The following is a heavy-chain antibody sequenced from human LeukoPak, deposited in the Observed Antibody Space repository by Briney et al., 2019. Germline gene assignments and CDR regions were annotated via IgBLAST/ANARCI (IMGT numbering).Heavy chain of an antibody. D-gene: IGHD3-22*01. J-gene: IGHJ4*02. V-gene: IGHV1-69*13. CDR1: GGTFSSYA. CDR2: IIPIFGTA. CDR3: ARDHSPLYCDSSGYYYY. Sequence: SVKVSCKASGGTFSSYAISWVRQAPGQGLEWMGGIIPIFGTANYAQKFQGRVTITADESTSTAYMELSSLRSEDTAVYYCARDHSPLYCDSSGYYYYWGQGTLVTVSS.